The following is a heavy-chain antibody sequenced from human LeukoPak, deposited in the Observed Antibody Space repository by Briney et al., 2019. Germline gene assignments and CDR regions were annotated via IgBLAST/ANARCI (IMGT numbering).Heavy chain of an antibody. Sequence: SETLSLTCTVSGGSISSYYWSWIRQPPGKGLEWIGYIYYTGSTNYNPSLKSRVTISVDTSKNQFSLKLSSVSAADTAVYYCARHYGSGKPWFDYWGQGSLVTVSS. CDR3: ARHYGSGKPWFDY. CDR1: GGSISSYY. J-gene: IGHJ4*02. V-gene: IGHV4-59*01. D-gene: IGHD3-10*01. CDR2: IYYTGST.